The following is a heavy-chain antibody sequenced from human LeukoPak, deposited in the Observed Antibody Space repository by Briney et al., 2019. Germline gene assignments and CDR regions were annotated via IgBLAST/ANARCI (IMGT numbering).Heavy chain of an antibody. CDR1: GFTFSTYW. Sequence: GGSLRPSCAASGFTFSTYWMHWVRQAPGKGLVWVSRIKSDGSTNYADSVKGRFTISRDNANNTLSLQMNSLRPEDTGVYYCARAPSEIGGYYPEYFRHWGQGTLVTVSS. CDR2: IKSDGST. D-gene: IGHD3-22*01. J-gene: IGHJ1*01. V-gene: IGHV3-74*01. CDR3: ARAPSEIGGYYPEYFRH.